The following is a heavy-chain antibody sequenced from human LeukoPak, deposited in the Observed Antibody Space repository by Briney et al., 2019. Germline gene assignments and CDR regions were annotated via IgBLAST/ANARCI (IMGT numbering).Heavy chain of an antibody. CDR3: ARGRPPHDYGTLFDY. CDR1: GGSISSYY. Sequence: SETLSLTCSVSGGSISSYYWSWIRQPPGKGLEWIGYIYYSGSTNYNPSLKSRVTMSVDTSKKQFSLKLSSVTAADTAVYYCARGRPPHDYGTLFDYWGQGTLVTVSS. CDR2: IYYSGST. V-gene: IGHV4-59*01. J-gene: IGHJ4*02. D-gene: IGHD4-17*01.